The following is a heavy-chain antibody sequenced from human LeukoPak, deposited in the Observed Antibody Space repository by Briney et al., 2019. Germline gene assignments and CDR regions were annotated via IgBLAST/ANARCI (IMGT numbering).Heavy chain of an antibody. CDR2: IYYSGST. CDR1: GSSISSYY. CDR3: ASLYGDYPY. D-gene: IGHD4-17*01. Sequence: SETLSLTCTVSGSSISSYYWSWIRQPPGKGLEWIGYIYYSGSTNYNPSLKSRVTISVDTSKNQFSLKLSSVTAADTAVYYCASLYGDYPYWGQGTLVTVSS. J-gene: IGHJ4*02. V-gene: IGHV4-59*08.